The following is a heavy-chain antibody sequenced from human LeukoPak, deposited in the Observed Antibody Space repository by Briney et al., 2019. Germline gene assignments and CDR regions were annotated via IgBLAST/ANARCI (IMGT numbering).Heavy chain of an antibody. CDR2: IYSGGNT. CDR1: GFTVSSNY. J-gene: IGHJ2*01. D-gene: IGHD3-3*01. CDR3: ARTKTEWILDL. Sequence: GGSLRLSCAASGFTVSSNYMGWVRQAPGKGLEYVSVIYSGGNTYYAGSVKGRFTISRDNSKNTVYLQMNSLRAEDTAVFYCARTKTEWILDLWGRGTLVTVSS. V-gene: IGHV3-53*01.